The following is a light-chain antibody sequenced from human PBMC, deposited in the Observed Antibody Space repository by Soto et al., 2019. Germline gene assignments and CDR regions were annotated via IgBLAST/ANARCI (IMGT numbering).Light chain of an antibody. CDR1: QSITGW. CDR3: QQYNPYSPWT. J-gene: IGKJ1*01. V-gene: IGKV1-5*03. Sequence: DIQMTQSPSTLSASVGDRVTITCRASQSITGWLAWFQQKPGKAPKLLISKASRLESGVPSRFSGSVSGTEFTLSISGLQPEDFANYYGQQYNPYSPWTFGQGTKVDIK. CDR2: KAS.